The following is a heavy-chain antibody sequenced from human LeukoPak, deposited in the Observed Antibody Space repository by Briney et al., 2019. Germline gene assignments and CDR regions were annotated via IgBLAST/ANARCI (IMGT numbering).Heavy chain of an antibody. D-gene: IGHD3-22*01. V-gene: IGHV3-30*04. CDR2: ISYDGSNK. Sequence: GGSLRLSCAASGFTFSSYAMHWVRQAPGKGLEWVAVISYDGSNKYYADSVKGRFTISTDNSKNTLYLQMNSLRAEDTAVYYCARDDSSGYYHDYWGQGTLVTVSS. CDR3: ARDDSSGYYHDY. CDR1: GFTFSSYA. J-gene: IGHJ4*02.